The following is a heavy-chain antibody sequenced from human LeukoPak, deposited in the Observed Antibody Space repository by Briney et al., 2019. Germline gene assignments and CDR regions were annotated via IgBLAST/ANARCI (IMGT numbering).Heavy chain of an antibody. D-gene: IGHD3-16*01. V-gene: IGHV3-7*01. J-gene: IGHJ4*02. CDR3: ARELRTFDS. CDR1: GFTFSSYW. Sequence: PGGSLRLSCAASGFTFSSYWMTWVRQAPGKGLEWVANIKHNGDELNYVDSVEDRFTISRDNAKNSLYLHMTSLRAVDTTVYYCARELRTFDSWGQGTLVTVSS. CDR2: IKHNGDEL.